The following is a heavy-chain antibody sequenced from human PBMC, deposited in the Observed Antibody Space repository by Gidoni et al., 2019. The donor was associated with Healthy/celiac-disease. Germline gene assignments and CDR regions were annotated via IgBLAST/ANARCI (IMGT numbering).Heavy chain of an antibody. CDR2: IRSKAYGGTT. CDR3: TRSFFRYCSGGSCYPNYYYYGMDV. V-gene: IGHV3-49*05. Sequence: EVQLVESGGGLVKPGRSLRLSCTASGFTFGDYAMSWFRQAPGKGLEWVGFIRSKAYGGTTEYAASVKGRFTISRDDSKSIAYLQMNSLKTEDTAVYYCTRSFFRYCSGGSCYPNYYYYGMDVWGQGTTVTVSS. CDR1: GFTFGDYA. D-gene: IGHD2-15*01. J-gene: IGHJ6*02.